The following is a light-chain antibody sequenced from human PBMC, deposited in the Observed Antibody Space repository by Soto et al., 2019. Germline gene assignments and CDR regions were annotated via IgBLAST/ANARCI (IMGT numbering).Light chain of an antibody. V-gene: IGKV3-15*01. Sequence: IVLTQSPGTLSLSPGERAILSCRASQSVGSDLAWYQQKPGQAPRLLSYGASTRATGIPARFSGSGSGTEFTLTISSLQSEDFAVYYCQQYNNWPPITFGQGTRLEIK. CDR1: QSVGSD. CDR2: GAS. J-gene: IGKJ5*01. CDR3: QQYNNWPPIT.